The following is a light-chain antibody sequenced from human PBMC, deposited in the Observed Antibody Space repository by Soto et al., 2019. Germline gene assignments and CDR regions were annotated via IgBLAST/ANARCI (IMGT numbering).Light chain of an antibody. CDR3: QQYGSSPWP. CDR1: QSVSSSY. Sequence: EIVLTQSPGTLSLSPGERATLSCRASQSVSSSYLAWYQQKPGQAPRLLIYGASSRATGIPDRFSGSGSGTEFTLTISRLEPEEFAVYYCQQYGSSPWPFGQGTKLEIK. J-gene: IGKJ2*01. V-gene: IGKV3-20*01. CDR2: GAS.